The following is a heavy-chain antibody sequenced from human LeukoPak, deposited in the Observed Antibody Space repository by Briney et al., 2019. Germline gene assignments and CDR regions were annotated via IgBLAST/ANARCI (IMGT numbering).Heavy chain of an antibody. CDR2: ISGSSDYI. CDR3: VRYYGSGSPPFDY. CDR1: GFTFSTYA. D-gene: IGHD3-10*01. Sequence: GGSLRLSCAASGFTFSTYAMNWVRQAPGKGLEWVSSISGSSDYIHYADSVKGRFTISRDNAKNSLYLQMNSLRAEDTAVYYCVRYYGSGSPPFDYWGQGALVTVSS. J-gene: IGHJ4*02. V-gene: IGHV3-21*01.